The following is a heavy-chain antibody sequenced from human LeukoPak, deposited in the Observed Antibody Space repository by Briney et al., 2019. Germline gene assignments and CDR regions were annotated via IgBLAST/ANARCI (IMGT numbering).Heavy chain of an antibody. Sequence: GESLKTSCKASGYTFTGDWIGWGPQIPGKGLGGKGIIYPGDSDTKYNAPFQGQVTISADKSISTAYLQWGSLKASDTATYYCARPALYCSSTVCPPYMDVWGKGTTVTVSS. V-gene: IGHV5-51*01. CDR3: ARPALYCSSTVCPPYMDV. CDR2: IYPGDSDT. J-gene: IGHJ6*03. CDR1: GYTFTGDW. D-gene: IGHD2-2*01.